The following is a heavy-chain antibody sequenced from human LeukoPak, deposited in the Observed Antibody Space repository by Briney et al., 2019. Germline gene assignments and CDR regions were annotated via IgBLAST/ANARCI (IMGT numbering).Heavy chain of an antibody. D-gene: IGHD2-15*01. CDR1: GGSFYGYY. J-gene: IGHJ4*02. CDR2: INHSGST. Sequence: SETLSLTCAVYGGSFYGYYGSWIRQPPGKGLEWIGEINHSGSTNYNPSLKSRVTISVDMSENQFSLKLTSVTAADTAVYFCASSRYCSGGSCSLPGYWGQGTLVTVSS. V-gene: IGHV4-34*01. CDR3: ASSRYCSGGSCSLPGY.